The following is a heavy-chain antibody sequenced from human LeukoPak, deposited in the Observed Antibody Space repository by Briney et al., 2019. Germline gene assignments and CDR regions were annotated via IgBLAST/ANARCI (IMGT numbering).Heavy chain of an antibody. CDR2: IYYSGSS. CDR3: ASSYYTSGYFEY. D-gene: IGHD3-3*01. J-gene: IGHJ4*02. Sequence: SETLSLTCTVSGGSISSYYWHWIRQPPGKGLEWIGYIYYSGSSNYNPSLKSRITISVDTFNNQFSLNLSSVTAADTAVYYYASSYYTSGYFEYWGQGTPVTVSS. V-gene: IGHV4-59*01. CDR1: GGSISSYY.